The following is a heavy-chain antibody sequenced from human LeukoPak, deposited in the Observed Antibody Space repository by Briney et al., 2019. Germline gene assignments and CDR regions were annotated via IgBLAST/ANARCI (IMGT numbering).Heavy chain of an antibody. Sequence: GGSLRLSCAASGFTVSSNYMSWVRQAPGKGLEWVSVIYSGGSTYYADSVKGRFTISRDNSKNTLYLQMNSLRAEDTAVYYCAKSRNYYGSGEFYYYYYYGMDVWGQGTTVTVSS. D-gene: IGHD3-10*01. CDR1: GFTVSSNY. J-gene: IGHJ6*02. CDR3: AKSRNYYGSGEFYYYYYYGMDV. CDR2: IYSGGST. V-gene: IGHV3-53*01.